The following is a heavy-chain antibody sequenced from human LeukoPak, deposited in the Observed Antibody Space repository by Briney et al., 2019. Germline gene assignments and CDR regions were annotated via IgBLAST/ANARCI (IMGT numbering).Heavy chain of an antibody. CDR1: GFTFSSYV. V-gene: IGHV3-30-3*01. D-gene: IGHD5-12*01. CDR2: ISYDGSNK. Sequence: GGSLRLSCAASGFTFSSYVMHWVRQAPGKGLEWVAVISYDGSNKYYADSVKGRFTISRDNSKNTLYLQMNSLRAEDTAVYYCANSGYGRVNYFDLWGRGTLVSVSS. CDR3: ANSGYGRVNYFDL. J-gene: IGHJ2*01.